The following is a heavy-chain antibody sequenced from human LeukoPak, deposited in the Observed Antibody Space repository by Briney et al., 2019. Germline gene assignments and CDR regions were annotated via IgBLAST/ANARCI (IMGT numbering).Heavy chain of an antibody. CDR2: INTDGSST. D-gene: IGHD3-3*01. V-gene: IGHV3-74*01. Sequence: PGGSLRLSCATSGFTFSSYTMSWVRQAPGKGLVWVSRINTDGSSTSYADSVKGRFTISRDNAKNTLYLQMNSLRAEDTAVYYCARSEQRQYYDFWSGYSGYWGQGTLVTVSS. CDR3: ARSEQRQYYDFWSGYSGY. CDR1: GFTFSSYT. J-gene: IGHJ4*02.